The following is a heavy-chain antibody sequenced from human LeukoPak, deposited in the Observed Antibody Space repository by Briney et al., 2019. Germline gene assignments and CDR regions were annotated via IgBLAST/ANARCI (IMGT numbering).Heavy chain of an antibody. V-gene: IGHV1-8*01. Sequence: ASVKVPCKASRYTFPSYDINWVRQATGQGLEWMGWMNPNSGNTGYAQKFQGRVTMTRNTSISTAYMELSSLRSEDTAVYYCARVRTRRWFDPWGQGTLVTVSS. J-gene: IGHJ5*02. CDR2: MNPNSGNT. CDR3: ARVRTRRWFDP. CDR1: RYTFPSYD. D-gene: IGHD1/OR15-1a*01.